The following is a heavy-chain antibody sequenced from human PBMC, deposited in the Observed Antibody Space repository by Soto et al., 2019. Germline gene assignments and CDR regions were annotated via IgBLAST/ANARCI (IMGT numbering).Heavy chain of an antibody. V-gene: IGHV3-23*01. Sequence: GGSLRLSCAASGFTFSSYAMSWVRQAPGKGLEWVSAISGSGGSTYYADSVKGRFTISRDNSKNTLYLQMNSLRAEDTAVYYCAKDPRLGYSYGLFFDYWGQGTLVTVSS. CDR1: GFTFSSYA. CDR3: AKDPRLGYSYGLFFDY. J-gene: IGHJ4*02. D-gene: IGHD5-18*01. CDR2: ISGSGGST.